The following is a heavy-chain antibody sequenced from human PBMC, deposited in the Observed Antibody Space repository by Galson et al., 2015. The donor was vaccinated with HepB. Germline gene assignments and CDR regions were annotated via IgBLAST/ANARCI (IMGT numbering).Heavy chain of an antibody. CDR2: TYYRSKWYS. CDR1: GDSVLSDSAT. V-gene: IGHV6-1*01. CDR3: TREQQSLPAFDY. J-gene: IGHJ4*02. D-gene: IGHD6-19*01. Sequence: CAISGDSVLSDSATWNWIRQSPSRGLEWLGRTYYRSKWYSAYAVSLNSRITINPDTSKNQFYLQLNSVTPEDTAVYYCTREQQSLPAFDYWGPGTLVTVSS.